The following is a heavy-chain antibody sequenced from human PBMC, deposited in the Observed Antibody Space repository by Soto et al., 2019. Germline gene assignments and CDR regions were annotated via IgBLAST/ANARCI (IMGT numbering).Heavy chain of an antibody. CDR3: ARMYRGETNWFDP. J-gene: IGHJ5*02. V-gene: IGHV4-59*01. D-gene: IGHD3-10*01. Sequence: SETLSLTCTVSGGSISSYYWSWIRQPPGKGLEWIGYIYYSGSTNYNPSLKSRVTISVDTSKNQFSLKLSSVTAADTAVYYCARMYRGETNWFDPWGQGTLVTVSS. CDR1: GGSISSYY. CDR2: IYYSGST.